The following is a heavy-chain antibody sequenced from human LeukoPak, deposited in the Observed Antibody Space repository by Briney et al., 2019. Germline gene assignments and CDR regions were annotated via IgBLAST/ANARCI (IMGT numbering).Heavy chain of an antibody. Sequence: SETLSLTCTVAGGSISSDVHYWDWIRQAPGKGLQWIGSLLYNGNTWYNPSLESRVTISVDTSENQFSLRLTSVNAADTALYFCTRRGSGNGGTYAGMDVWGPGTSVTVSS. J-gene: IGHJ6*02. D-gene: IGHD1-26*01. V-gene: IGHV4-39*01. CDR3: TRRGSGNGGTYAGMDV. CDR1: GGSISSDVHY. CDR2: LLYNGNT.